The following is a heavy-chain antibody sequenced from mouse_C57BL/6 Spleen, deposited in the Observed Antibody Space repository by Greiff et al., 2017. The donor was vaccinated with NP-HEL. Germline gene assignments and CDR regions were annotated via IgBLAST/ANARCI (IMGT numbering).Heavy chain of an antibody. D-gene: IGHD1-1*01. CDR1: GYTFTSYW. CDR2: IDPTAGEP. Sequence: QVQLQQPGAELVRPGSSVKLSCQASGYTFTSYWMHWVKQRPIQGLEWIGNIDPTAGEPNYTQKFKDKATLTVTKSSSTAYMQLSSLTSEDSAVYYCARSGILLLRGAMDYWGQGTSVTVSS. V-gene: IGHV1-52*01. CDR3: ARSGILLLRGAMDY. J-gene: IGHJ4*01.